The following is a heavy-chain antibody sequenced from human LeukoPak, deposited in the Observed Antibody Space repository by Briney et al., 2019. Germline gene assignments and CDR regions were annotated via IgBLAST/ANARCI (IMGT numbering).Heavy chain of an antibody. J-gene: IGHJ4*02. CDR2: IYISGST. CDR3: ARALNPLPGTYYFDY. Sequence: PSETLSLTCTVSGASINSHYWSWIRQPAGKGLEWIGRIYISGSTNYNSSLQSRVTMSVDTSKNQFSLKLTSVTAADTAVYYCARALNPLPGTYYFDYWGQGTLVTVSP. V-gene: IGHV4-4*07. CDR1: GASINSHY.